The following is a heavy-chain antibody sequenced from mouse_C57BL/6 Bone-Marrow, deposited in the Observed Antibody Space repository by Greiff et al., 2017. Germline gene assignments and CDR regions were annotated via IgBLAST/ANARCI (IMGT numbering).Heavy chain of an antibody. V-gene: IGHV5-16*01. J-gene: IGHJ1*03. CDR1: GFTFSDYY. D-gene: IGHD2-4*01. CDR2: FNYDGNST. Sequence: EVHLVESEGGLVQPGSSMKLSCTASGFTFSDYYMAWVRQVPDKGLEWVANFNYDGNSTYYLDSLKCRFIISRNNAKNILYLQMSSLTSEDTATYCCARKGDYDDWYFDVWGTGTTVTVSS. CDR3: ARKGDYDDWYFDV.